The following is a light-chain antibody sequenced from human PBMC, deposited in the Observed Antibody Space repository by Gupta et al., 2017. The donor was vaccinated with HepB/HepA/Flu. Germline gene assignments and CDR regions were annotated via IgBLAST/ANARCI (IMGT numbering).Light chain of an antibody. Sequence: EIVLTQSPGTLSLSPGERATLSCRASQSVSSSYLVWYQQKPGQAPRLLIYGASSRATGIPYRFSGSGSGTDFTLTISRLEPEDFAVYYCQQYGSSPLTFGGGTKVEIK. CDR1: QSVSSSY. J-gene: IGKJ4*01. V-gene: IGKV3-20*01. CDR3: QQYGSSPLT. CDR2: GAS.